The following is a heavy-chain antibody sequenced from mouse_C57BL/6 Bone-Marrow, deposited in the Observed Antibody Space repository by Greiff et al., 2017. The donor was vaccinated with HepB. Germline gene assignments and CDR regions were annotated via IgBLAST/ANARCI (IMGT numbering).Heavy chain of an antibody. CDR1: GYTFTSYW. V-gene: IGHV1-61*01. D-gene: IGHD2-4*01. Sequence: VQLQQPGAELVRPGSSVKLSCKASGYTFTSYWMDWVKQRPGQGLEWIGNIYPSDSETHYNQKFKDKATLTVDKSSSTAYMQLSSLTSEDSAVYYCARKTYDYGAYWGQGTLVTVST. J-gene: IGHJ3*01. CDR2: IYPSDSET. CDR3: ARKTYDYGAY.